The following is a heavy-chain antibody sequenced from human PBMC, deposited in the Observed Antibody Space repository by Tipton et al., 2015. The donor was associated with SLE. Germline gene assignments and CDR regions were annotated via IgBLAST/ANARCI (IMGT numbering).Heavy chain of an antibody. CDR1: GGSFSGYY. CDR2: INHSGST. Sequence: TLSLTCAVYGGSFSGYYWTWIRQPPGKGLEWIGEINHSGSTNYNPSLKSRVIMSVDTSKNQFSLKLTSVTAADTALYYCAREVGDKEGWGYFYYMDVWGKGTTVTVSS. J-gene: IGHJ6*03. CDR3: AREVGDKEGWGYFYYMDV. V-gene: IGHV4-34*01. D-gene: IGHD3-16*01.